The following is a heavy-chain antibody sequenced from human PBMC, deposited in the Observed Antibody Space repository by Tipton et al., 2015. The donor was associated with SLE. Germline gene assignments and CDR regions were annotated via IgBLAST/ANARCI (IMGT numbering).Heavy chain of an antibody. Sequence: SLRLSCSASGFTFSSYAMHWVRQAPGKGLEYVSAISSNGGSTYYADSVKGRFTISRDNSKNTLYLQMNSLRAEDTAVYYCARAGSGWYYYGMDVWGKGTTVTVSS. CDR1: GFTFSSYA. D-gene: IGHD6-19*01. CDR3: ARAGSGWYYYGMDV. V-gene: IGHV3-64*04. CDR2: ISSNGGST. J-gene: IGHJ6*04.